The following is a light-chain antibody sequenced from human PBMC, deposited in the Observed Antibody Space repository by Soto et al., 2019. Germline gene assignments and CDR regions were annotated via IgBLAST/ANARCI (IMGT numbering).Light chain of an antibody. J-gene: IGLJ1*01. V-gene: IGLV2-14*02. CDR3: SSYSGTTYHYV. CDR2: EVS. Sequence: QSALTQPASVSGSPGQSITISCTGTSSDVGSYNLVSWYQQHPGKAPKLMIYEVSERPSGVPDRFSGSKSGNTASLTVSGLQADDEADYCSSYSGTTYHYVFGTGTKVTVL. CDR1: SSDVGSYNL.